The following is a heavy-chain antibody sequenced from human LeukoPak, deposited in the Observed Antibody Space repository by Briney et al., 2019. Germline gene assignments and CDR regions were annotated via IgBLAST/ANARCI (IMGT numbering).Heavy chain of an antibody. J-gene: IGHJ5*02. CDR2: FIPILGIG. D-gene: IGHD3-9*01. CDR3: ARDKGHFDWVAPFDP. Sequence: GASVKVSCKASGGTFSSYAISWVRQAPGQGLEWMGRFIPILGIGKYAQRFQGRVSITADKSTSTAYMELSSLRSDDTALYYCARDKGHFDWVAPFDPWGQGTLVSVSS. V-gene: IGHV1-69*04. CDR1: GGTFSSYA.